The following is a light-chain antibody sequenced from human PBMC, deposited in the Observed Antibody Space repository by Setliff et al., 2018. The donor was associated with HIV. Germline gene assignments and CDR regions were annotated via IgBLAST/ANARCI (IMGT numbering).Light chain of an antibody. Sequence: QSVLTQPPSVSGAPGQRVTISCTGNSSNIGAGYDVHWYQQLPGTAPKLLIYGNRTRPSGVPDRFYGSKSGTSASLAITGLQAEDAADYYCSSYARSTTLLFGGGTKVTVL. CDR1: SSNIGAGYD. V-gene: IGLV1-40*01. CDR3: SSYARSTTLL. CDR2: GNR. J-gene: IGLJ2*01.